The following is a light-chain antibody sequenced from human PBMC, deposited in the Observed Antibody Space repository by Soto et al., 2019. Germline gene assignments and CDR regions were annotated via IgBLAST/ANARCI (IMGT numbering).Light chain of an antibody. V-gene: IGKV1-17*01. CDR2: AAS. CDR3: LKHYSYPLT. J-gene: IGKJ4*01. Sequence: DIQMTHSPSSLSASVLYIVTITFRAGQGIRTDLGWYQQKPGKAPKRLIYAASSLQSGVPSRFSGSGSGTEFTLTISSLQPEDFATYYCLKHYSYPLTFGGGTKVDIK. CDR1: QGIRTD.